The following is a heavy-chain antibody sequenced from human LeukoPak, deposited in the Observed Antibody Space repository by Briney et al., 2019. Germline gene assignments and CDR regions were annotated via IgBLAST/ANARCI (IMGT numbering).Heavy chain of an antibody. D-gene: IGHD3-9*01. V-gene: IGHV3-23*01. CDR2: ISGSGDST. Sequence: GGSLRLSCVASGFTLRSYVMNWVRQTPGKGLEWVSSISGSGDSTFYADSVKGRFSISRDNSKNTLYLQMNSLRPEDTAVYYCAKPLYDILTGTPPHLDYWGQGTLVTVSS. CDR3: AKPLYDILTGTPPHLDY. J-gene: IGHJ4*02. CDR1: GFTLRSYV.